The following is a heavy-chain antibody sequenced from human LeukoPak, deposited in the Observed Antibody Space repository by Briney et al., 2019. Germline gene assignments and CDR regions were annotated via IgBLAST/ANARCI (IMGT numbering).Heavy chain of an antibody. J-gene: IGHJ3*02. CDR1: GYTFTSYD. CDR2: MNPNSGNT. V-gene: IGHV1-8*03. Sequence: ASVKVSCKASGYTFTSYDINWVRQATGQGLECMGWMNPNSGNTGYAQKFQGRVTITRNTSISTAYMELSSLRSEDTAVYYCARGAARPRGAFDIWGQGTMVTVSS. CDR3: ARGAARPRGAFDI. D-gene: IGHD6-6*01.